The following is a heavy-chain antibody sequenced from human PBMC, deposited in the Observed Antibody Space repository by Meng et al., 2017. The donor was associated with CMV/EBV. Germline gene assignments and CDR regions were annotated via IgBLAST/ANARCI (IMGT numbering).Heavy chain of an antibody. Sequence: LRLSCTVSGGSISSGGYYWSWIRQHPGKGLEWIGYIYYSGSTYYNPSLKSRVTISVDTSKNQFSLNLSSVTAADTAVYYCARARFLEWFGHYYYYGMDVWGQGTTVTVSS. D-gene: IGHD3-3*01. V-gene: IGHV4-31*03. J-gene: IGHJ6*02. CDR2: IYYSGST. CDR1: GGSISSGGYY. CDR3: ARARFLEWFGHYYYYGMDV.